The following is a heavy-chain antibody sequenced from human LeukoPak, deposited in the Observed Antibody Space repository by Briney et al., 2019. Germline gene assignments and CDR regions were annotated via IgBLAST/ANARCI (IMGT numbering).Heavy chain of an antibody. J-gene: IGHJ4*02. CDR3: ARDGGVNTNFDY. CDR2: TKPDGSAE. Sequence: PGGPLRLSCAASGFTFRNYWMGWARQAPGKGLEGVAYTKPDGSAEHYADSVRGRFTTPTENDNNFLYLQINSLRAEDTAVYYCARDGGVNTNFDYWGQGTLVTVSS. D-gene: IGHD2-8*02. V-gene: IGHV3-7*01. CDR1: GFTFRNYW.